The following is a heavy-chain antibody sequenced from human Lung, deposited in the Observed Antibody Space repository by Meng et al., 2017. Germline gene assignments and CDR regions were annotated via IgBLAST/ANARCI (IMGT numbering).Heavy chain of an antibody. J-gene: IGHJ4*02. CDR2: FVNYRDT. V-gene: IGHV1-18*01. D-gene: IGHD3-10*01. CDR1: AYAFGCYG. Sequence: QVLLLQSGAEVKKTVGAVRVSCKASAYAFGCYGISWVRQAPGQGLEWMGWFVNYRDTYPAPKFQHRVTMTTDTLTNTVFMELRSLTPDDTAVYYRVRGTPGRSYCGYWGQGTLVTVSS. CDR3: VRGTPGRSYCGY.